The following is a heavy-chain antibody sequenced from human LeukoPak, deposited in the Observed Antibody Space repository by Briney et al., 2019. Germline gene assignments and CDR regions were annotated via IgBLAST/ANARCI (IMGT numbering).Heavy chain of an antibody. D-gene: IGHD6-19*01. CDR3: ARQEYSSGWYPSYYFDY. V-gene: IGHV4-39*01. CDR1: GGSISSSSYY. Sequence: PSETLSLTCTVSGGSISSSSYYWGWIRQPPGKGLEWIGSIYYSGSTYYNPSLKSRVTISVVTSKNQFSLKLSSVSAADTAVYYCARQEYSSGWYPSYYFDYWGQGTLVTVSS. CDR2: IYYSGST. J-gene: IGHJ4*02.